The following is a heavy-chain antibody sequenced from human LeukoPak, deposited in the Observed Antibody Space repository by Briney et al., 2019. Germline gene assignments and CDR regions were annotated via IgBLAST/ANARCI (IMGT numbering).Heavy chain of an antibody. CDR1: GFTLDDYG. V-gene: IGHV3-20*04. J-gene: IGHJ4*02. CDR3: ARVGTVYYFDY. Sequence: PGGSLRLSCAASGFTLDDYGMSGVRHAPGKGVEWVSGINWNGGSTGYADSVNGRFSISRDNAKNSLYLQMNSLRAEDTALYYCARVGTVYYFDYWGQGTLVTVSS. D-gene: IGHD7-27*01. CDR2: INWNGGST.